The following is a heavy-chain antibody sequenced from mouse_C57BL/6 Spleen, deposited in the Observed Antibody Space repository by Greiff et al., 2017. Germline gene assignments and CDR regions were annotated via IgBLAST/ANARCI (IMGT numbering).Heavy chain of an antibody. V-gene: IGHV1-69*01. CDR3: ARWRITTKYFDD. D-gene: IGHD1-1*01. CDR2: IDPSDSYT. CDR1: GYTFTSYW. J-gene: IGHJ1*03. Sequence: VQLQQPGAELVMPGASVKLSCKASGYTFTSYWMHWVKQRPGQGLEWIGEIDPSDSYTNYNQKFKGKSTLTVDKSSSTAYMQLSSLTSEDSAVYYCARWRITTKYFDDWGTGTTVTVSA.